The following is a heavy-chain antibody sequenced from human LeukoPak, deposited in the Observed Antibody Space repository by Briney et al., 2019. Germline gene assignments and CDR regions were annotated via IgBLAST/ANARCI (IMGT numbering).Heavy chain of an antibody. CDR3: ARAQYCTNGVCYTNGWFDP. J-gene: IGHJ5*02. V-gene: IGHV4-59*01. D-gene: IGHD2-8*01. CDR2: IYYSGST. CDR1: GGSISSYY. Sequence: PSETLSLTCTVSGGSISSYYWSWIRQPPGKGLEGIVYIYYSGSTNYNPSLKSRVTISVDTSKNQFSLKLSSVTAADTAVYYCARAQYCTNGVCYTNGWFDPWGQGTLVTVSS.